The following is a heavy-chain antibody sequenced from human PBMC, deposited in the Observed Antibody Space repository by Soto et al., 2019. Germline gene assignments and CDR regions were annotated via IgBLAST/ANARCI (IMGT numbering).Heavy chain of an antibody. CDR3: AKDLGVRGVIPYYFDY. Sequence: EVQLLESGGGLVQPGESLRLSCAASGFTFSSFTMSWVRQAPGKGLEWVSGISSGGGRTFYADSVKGRFTVSRDLSKNTLYLQMNSLRAEDTAVYYCAKDLGVRGVIPYYFDYWGQGTLVTVSS. J-gene: IGHJ4*02. V-gene: IGHV3-23*01. CDR2: ISSGGGRT. D-gene: IGHD3-10*01. CDR1: GFTFSSFT.